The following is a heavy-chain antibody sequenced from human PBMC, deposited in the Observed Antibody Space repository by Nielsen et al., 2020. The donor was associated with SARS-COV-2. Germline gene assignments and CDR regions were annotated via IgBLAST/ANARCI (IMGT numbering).Heavy chain of an antibody. V-gene: IGHV5-51*01. CDR1: GYSFSSYW. J-gene: IGHJ4*02. CDR3: ARLSHDYDILTGYYDY. D-gene: IGHD3-9*01. Sequence: GESLKISCKGSGYSFSSYWIAWVRQMPGKGLEWMGIIYPGDSDTRYSPPFQGQVTISADKSISTAYLQWSSLKASDTAMYYCARLSHDYDILTGYYDYWGQGTLVTVSS. CDR2: IYPGDSDT.